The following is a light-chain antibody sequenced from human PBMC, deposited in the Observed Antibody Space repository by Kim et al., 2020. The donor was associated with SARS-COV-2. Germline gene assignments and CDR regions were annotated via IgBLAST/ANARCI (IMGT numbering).Light chain of an antibody. CDR2: EVN. CDR3: SSYTSSTII. J-gene: IGLJ2*01. V-gene: IGLV2-14*01. Sequence: QSALTQTASVSGSPGQSITISCTGTNSDIGGYDFVSWYQQYPGKAPKLIIYEVNHRPSGVSNRFSGSKSGNTASLTISGLQAEDEADYYCSSYTSSTIIFGGGTQLTVL. CDR1: NSDIGGYDF.